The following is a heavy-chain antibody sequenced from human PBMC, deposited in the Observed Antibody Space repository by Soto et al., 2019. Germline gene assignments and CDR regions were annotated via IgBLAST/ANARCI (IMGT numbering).Heavy chain of an antibody. CDR2: ISAYNGNT. D-gene: IGHD3-10*01. J-gene: IGHJ4*02. CDR3: ARSVTVLLWFGEAGGFDY. CDR1: GYTFTSYG. Sequence: QVQLVQSGAEVKKPGASVKVSCKASGYTFTSYGISWVRQAPGQGLEWMGWISAYNGNTNYAQKLQGRVTMTTDTSTSTAYMELRSLRSDDTAVYYCARSVTVLLWFGEAGGFDYWGQGTLVTVSS. V-gene: IGHV1-18*04.